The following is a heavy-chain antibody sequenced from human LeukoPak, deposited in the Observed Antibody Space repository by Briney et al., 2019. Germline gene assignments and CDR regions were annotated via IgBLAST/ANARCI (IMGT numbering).Heavy chain of an antibody. J-gene: IGHJ4*02. CDR3: AREWEGYCTNGVCSFDY. V-gene: IGHV1-2*02. D-gene: IGHD2-8*01. CDR1: GYTFTGYY. CDR2: INPNSGGT. Sequence: ASVKVSCKASGYTFTGYYMHWVRQAPGQGLEWMGWINPNSGGTNYAQKFQGRVTMTRDTSISTAYMELSRLRSDDTAVYYCAREWEGYCTNGVCSFDYWGQGTLVTVSS.